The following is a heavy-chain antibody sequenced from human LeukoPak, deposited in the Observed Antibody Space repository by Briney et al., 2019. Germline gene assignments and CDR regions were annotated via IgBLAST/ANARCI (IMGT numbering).Heavy chain of an antibody. D-gene: IGHD2-15*01. Sequence: NPSETLSLTCAVSGGSISSGGYSWTWIRQPPGEGLEWIGYIYYSGTTYYNPSLKSRVTISVDTSKNQFSLKLSSVTAADTAVYYCARVVASRYCSGGSCYSDYWGQGTLVTVSS. J-gene: IGHJ4*02. CDR2: IYYSGTT. CDR3: ARVVASRYCSGGSCYSDY. CDR1: GGSISSGGYS. V-gene: IGHV4-30-2*05.